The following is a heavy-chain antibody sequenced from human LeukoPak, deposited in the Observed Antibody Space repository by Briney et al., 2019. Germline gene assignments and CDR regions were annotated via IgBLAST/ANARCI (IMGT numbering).Heavy chain of an antibody. V-gene: IGHV3-74*01. CDR3: ATGTVDYDFWSGRFYYMDV. J-gene: IGHJ6*03. Sequence: GGSLRLSCAASGFTFSSYWMHWVRQAPGKGLMWVSRINSDGSSTSYADSVKGRFTISRDNAKNSLYLEMNSLRAEDTAVYYCATGTVDYDFWSGRFYYMDVWGKGTTVTVSS. D-gene: IGHD3-3*01. CDR2: INSDGSST. CDR1: GFTFSSYW.